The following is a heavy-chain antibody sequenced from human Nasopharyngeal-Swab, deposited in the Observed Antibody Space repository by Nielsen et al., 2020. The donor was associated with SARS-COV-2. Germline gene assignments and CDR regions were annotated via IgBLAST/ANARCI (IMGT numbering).Heavy chain of an antibody. Sequence: GESLKISCAASGFTFSSYWMSWVRQAPGKGLEWVANIKQNGNEKYYVDSVKGRFTISRDNAKNTLYLQMNSLTVEDSAVYFCTRAGSYRFDYWGQGTLVTVSS. V-gene: IGHV3-7*01. CDR2: IKQNGNEK. CDR3: TRAGSYRFDY. D-gene: IGHD1-26*01. J-gene: IGHJ4*02. CDR1: GFTFSSYW.